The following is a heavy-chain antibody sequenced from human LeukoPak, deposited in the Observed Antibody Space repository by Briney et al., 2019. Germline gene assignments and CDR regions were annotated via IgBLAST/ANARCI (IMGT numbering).Heavy chain of an antibody. CDR2: IWYDGSNK. V-gene: IGHV3-33*01. CDR3: ARGEEWLAPPIYGLDV. D-gene: IGHD6-19*01. CDR1: GFTFSSYG. J-gene: IGHJ6*02. Sequence: GGSLRLSCAASGFTFSSYGMHWVRQAPGKGLEWVAVIWYDGSNKYYADSVKGRFTISRDNSKNTLYLQMNSLRAEDTAVYYCARGEEWLAPPIYGLDVWGQGTTVTVSS.